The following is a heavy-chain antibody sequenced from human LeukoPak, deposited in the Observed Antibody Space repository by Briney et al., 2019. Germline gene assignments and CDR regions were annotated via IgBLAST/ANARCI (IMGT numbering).Heavy chain of an antibody. CDR2: IYTSGST. J-gene: IGHJ3*02. CDR1: GGSISSYY. Sequence: SETLSLTCTVSGGSISSYYWSWIRQPAGKGLEWIGRIYTSGSTNYNPSLKSRVTMSVDTSKNQFSLKLSSVTAADTAVYYCARDPVWGSGGDAIDIWGQGTMVTVSS. V-gene: IGHV4-4*07. CDR3: ARDPVWGSGGDAIDI. D-gene: IGHD3-16*01.